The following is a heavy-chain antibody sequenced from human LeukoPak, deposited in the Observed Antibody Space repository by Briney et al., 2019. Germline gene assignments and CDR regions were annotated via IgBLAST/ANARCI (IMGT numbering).Heavy chain of an antibody. CDR3: ARIYGDYVLFAFDI. D-gene: IGHD4-17*01. CDR2: IYGVGVT. J-gene: IGHJ3*02. Sequence: GGSLRLSCAASGFTVSSNYMNWVRQAPGKGLEWVSIIYGVGVTDYADSVKGRFTISRDNAKNSLYLQMNSLRAEDTAVYYCARIYGDYVLFAFDIWGQGTMVTVSS. CDR1: GFTVSSNY. V-gene: IGHV3-66*01.